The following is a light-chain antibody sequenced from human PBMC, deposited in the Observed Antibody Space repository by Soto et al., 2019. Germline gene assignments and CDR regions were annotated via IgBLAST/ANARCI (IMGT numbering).Light chain of an antibody. CDR2: DAS. CDR1: QDISNY. V-gene: IGKV1-33*01. Sequence: DIQMTQSPSSLSASVGDRVTITCQASQDISNYLNCYQQKPGKAPKLLIYDASNLETGVPSRFSGSGSGTDFTLTISSLQPEDIATYYCQQYDNLPLNFGQGTRLEIK. J-gene: IGKJ5*01. CDR3: QQYDNLPLN.